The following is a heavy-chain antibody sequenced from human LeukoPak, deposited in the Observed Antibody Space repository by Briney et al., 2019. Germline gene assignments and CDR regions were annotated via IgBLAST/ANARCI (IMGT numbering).Heavy chain of an antibody. CDR3: AREGMVATFDY. CDR1: GFTFSSYS. CDR2: ISGSSSYI. Sequence: PGGSLRLSCAASGFTFSSYSMNWVRQAPGKGLEWVSSISGSSSYIYYADSVKGRFTISRDKAKNSLYLQMNSLRAEDTAIYYCAREGMVATFDYWGQGTLVTVSS. J-gene: IGHJ4*02. D-gene: IGHD5-12*01. V-gene: IGHV3-21*01.